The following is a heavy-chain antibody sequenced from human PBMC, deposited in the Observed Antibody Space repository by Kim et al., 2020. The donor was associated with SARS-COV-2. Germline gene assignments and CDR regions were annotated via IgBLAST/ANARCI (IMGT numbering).Heavy chain of an antibody. J-gene: IGHJ4*02. Sequence: GGSLRLSCAASGFTFSSYSMNWVRQAPGKGLEWVSSISSSSSYIYYPDSVKGRFTISRDNAKNSLYLQMNSLRAEDTAVYYCARDRSSSTSCYGYWGQGTLVTVSS. D-gene: IGHD2-2*01. CDR3: ARDRSSSTSCYGY. CDR1: GFTFSSYS. V-gene: IGHV3-21*01. CDR2: ISSSSSYI.